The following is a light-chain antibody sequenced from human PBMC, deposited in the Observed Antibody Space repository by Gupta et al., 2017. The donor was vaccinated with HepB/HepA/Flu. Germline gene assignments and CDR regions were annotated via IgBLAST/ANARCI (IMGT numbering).Light chain of an antibody. J-gene: IGLJ2*01. CDR2: EGS. V-gene: IGLV2-23*01. CDR3: CSYAGSSTFV. Sequence: QSALTQPASVSGSPGQSITLSCAGTSSDVGSYNLVSWYQQHPGKAPKLMIYEGSKRPSGVSNRFSGSKSGNTASLTISGLQAEDEADYYCCSYAGSSTFVFGGGTKLT. CDR1: SSDVGSYNL.